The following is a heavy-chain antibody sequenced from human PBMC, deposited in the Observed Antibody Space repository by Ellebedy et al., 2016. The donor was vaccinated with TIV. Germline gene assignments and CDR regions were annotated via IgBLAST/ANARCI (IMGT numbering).Heavy chain of an antibody. CDR2: IYYTGST. CDR1: GGSISSHY. CDR3: ASSPYGDYGIGY. J-gene: IGHJ4*02. Sequence: SETLSLXXTVSGGSISSHYWSWIRQPPGRGLEWIGCIYYTGSTNHNPSLKSRVTILLDTSKNQFSLKLSSVTAADTAVYYCASSPYGDYGIGYWGQGTLVTVSS. V-gene: IGHV4-59*11. D-gene: IGHD4-17*01.